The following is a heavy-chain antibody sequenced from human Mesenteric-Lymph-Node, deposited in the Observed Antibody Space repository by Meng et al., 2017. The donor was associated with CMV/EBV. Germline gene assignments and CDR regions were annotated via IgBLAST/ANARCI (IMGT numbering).Heavy chain of an antibody. J-gene: IGHJ5*02. CDR1: GGTFSSYT. CDR2: IIPIVEIA. Sequence: SVKVSCKASGGTFSSYTISWVRQAPGQGLEWMGGIIPIVEIANYAQTFQGRVTITADKSTSTGFMGVSSLRSEDTAVYYCARKVRHCSSTSCYRWFDPWGQGTLVTVSS. CDR3: ARKVRHCSSTSCYRWFDP. V-gene: IGHV1-69*10. D-gene: IGHD2-2*02.